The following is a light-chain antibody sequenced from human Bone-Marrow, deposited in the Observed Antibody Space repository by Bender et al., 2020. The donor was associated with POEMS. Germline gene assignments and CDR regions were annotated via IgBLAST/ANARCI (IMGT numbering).Light chain of an antibody. J-gene: IGLJ3*02. Sequence: QSALTQPASVSGSPGQSITVSCTGTTSDVGTYDLVSWYQQHPGKVPKLIMFDVTKRPSGVSTRFSGSKSGYTASLTISGLQAKDEADYYYCSYAGSSNLFGGGTKLTVL. CDR3: CSYAGSSNL. V-gene: IGLV2-23*02. CDR2: DVT. CDR1: TSDVGTYDL.